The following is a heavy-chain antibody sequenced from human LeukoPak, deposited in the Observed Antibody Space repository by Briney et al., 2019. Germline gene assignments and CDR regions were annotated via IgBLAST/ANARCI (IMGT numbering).Heavy chain of an antibody. Sequence: SETLSLTCTVSGGSISSYYWSWIRQPPGKGLERIGYIYYSGSTNYNPSLKSRVTISVDTSKNQFSLKLSSVTAADTAVYYCARGYSGYDWIDYWGQGTLVTVSS. CDR1: GGSISSYY. D-gene: IGHD5-12*01. V-gene: IGHV4-59*01. CDR2: IYYSGST. CDR3: ARGYSGYDWIDY. J-gene: IGHJ4*02.